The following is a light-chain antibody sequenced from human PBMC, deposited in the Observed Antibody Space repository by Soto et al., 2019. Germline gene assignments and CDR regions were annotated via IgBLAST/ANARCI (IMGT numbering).Light chain of an antibody. Sequence: QSVLTQPPSASASLGASVTLTCTLSSGYSNYKVDWYQQRPGKGPRFVMRVGTGGIVGSKGDGIPDRFSVLGSGLNRYLTIQNIQEEDASDYPCGEDHASGSNFVVVFGRGTKLTVL. CDR2: VGTGGIVG. CDR3: GEDHASGSNFVVV. V-gene: IGLV9-49*01. J-gene: IGLJ2*01. CDR1: SGYSNYK.